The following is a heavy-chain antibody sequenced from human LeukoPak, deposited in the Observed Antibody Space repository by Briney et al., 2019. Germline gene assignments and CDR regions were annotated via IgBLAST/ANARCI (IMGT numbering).Heavy chain of an antibody. D-gene: IGHD1-14*01. CDR1: GFTFSNYA. J-gene: IGHJ4*02. Sequence: GGSLRLSCAASGFTFSNYAMHWVRHAPGKRLQWVSVISSDGLNKYYADSAKGRFTISRDNSVSTVYLQMNSLRPEDTAVYYCARGRSSPNRKYWGQRTLVTVSS. V-gene: IGHV3-30*04. CDR2: ISSDGLNK. CDR3: ARGRSSPNRKY.